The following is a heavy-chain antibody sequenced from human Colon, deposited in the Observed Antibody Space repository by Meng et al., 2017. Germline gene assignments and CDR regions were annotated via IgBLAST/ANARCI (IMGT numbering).Heavy chain of an antibody. J-gene: IGHJ4*02. CDR2: NHPKTGGA. V-gene: IGHV1-2*02. CDR3: ARAHTDSWYYFDY. CDR1: GYTFTGSY. Sequence: ASVKVSCQASGYTFTGSYLHWLRQAPGQGLQWMGWNHPKTGGANYPQSFQGRVTMTRDTSIDTAYLELNRLISDDTAVYYCARAHTDSWYYFDYWGQGTLVTVSS. D-gene: IGHD6-13*01.